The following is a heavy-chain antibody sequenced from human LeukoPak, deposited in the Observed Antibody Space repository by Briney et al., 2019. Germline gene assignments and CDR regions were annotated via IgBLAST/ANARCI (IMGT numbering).Heavy chain of an antibody. CDR3: AHGVPAAMGNWFDP. Sequence: SGPTLVKPTQTLTLTCTFSGFSLSTSGVGVGWIRQPPGKALEWLALIYWDDDKRCSPSLKSRLTITKDTSKNQVVLTMTNMDPVDTATYYCAHGVPAAMGNWFDPWGQGTLVTVSS. CDR1: GFSLSTSGVG. V-gene: IGHV2-5*02. J-gene: IGHJ5*02. D-gene: IGHD2-2*01. CDR2: IYWDDDK.